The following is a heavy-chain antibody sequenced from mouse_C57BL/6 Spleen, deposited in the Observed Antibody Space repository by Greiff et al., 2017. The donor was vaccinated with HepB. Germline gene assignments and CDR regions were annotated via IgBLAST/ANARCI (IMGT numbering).Heavy chain of an antibody. CDR3: ARRGLGNYFFDY. D-gene: IGHD2-1*01. V-gene: IGHV5-9*01. J-gene: IGHJ2*01. CDR2: ISGGGGNT. CDR1: GFTFSSYT. Sequence: DVMLVESGGGLVKPGGSLKLSCAASGFTFSSYTMSWVRQTPEKRLEWVATISGGGGNTYYPDSVKGRFTISRDNAKNTLYLQMSSLRSEDTALYYCARRGLGNYFFDYWGQGTTLTVSS.